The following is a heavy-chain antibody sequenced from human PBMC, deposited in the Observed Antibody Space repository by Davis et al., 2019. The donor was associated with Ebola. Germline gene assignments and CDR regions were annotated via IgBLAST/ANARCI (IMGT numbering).Heavy chain of an antibody. J-gene: IGHJ4*02. CDR2: ISVDKGNT. Sequence: ASVQVSCKASGYTFTDYNIHWVRQAPGQGLEWMGWISVDKGNTRYTQNLQGRVTMTTDTSTSTAYMELRSLRSDDTAVYYCARGGMTTVTPFDYWGQGTLVTVSS. CDR1: GYTFTDYN. V-gene: IGHV1-18*04. D-gene: IGHD4-17*01. CDR3: ARGGMTTVTPFDY.